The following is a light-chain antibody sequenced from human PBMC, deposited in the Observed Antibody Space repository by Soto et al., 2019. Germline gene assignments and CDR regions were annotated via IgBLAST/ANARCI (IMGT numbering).Light chain of an antibody. CDR1: HNINKY. V-gene: IGKV1-39*01. CDR3: QQGYSMPLT. CDR2: AAS. Sequence: DLQMTQSPASLSASVGDRVTITCRASHNINKYLSWYQQKPGKAPKLLIYAASTLQSGVASRFSGSGSATDFTLTINSLQPEDFATYFCQQGYSMPLTFGGGTKV. J-gene: IGKJ4*01.